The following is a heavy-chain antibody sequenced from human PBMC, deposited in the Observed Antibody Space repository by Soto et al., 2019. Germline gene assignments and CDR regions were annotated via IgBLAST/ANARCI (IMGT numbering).Heavy chain of an antibody. D-gene: IGHD5-12*01. CDR3: AKAGGGYTKWHFDS. V-gene: IGHV3-23*01. CDR1: GFSFSGYA. J-gene: IGHJ4*01. CDR2: ISGSGATT. Sequence: GGSVRLSCAASGFSFSGYAMAWVRQAPGKGLEWVSGISGSGATTYYADSVKGRCTISRDNSKNTLSLQVSRLSAEDTAVYYCAKAGGGYTKWHFDSWGHGSLVTVSS.